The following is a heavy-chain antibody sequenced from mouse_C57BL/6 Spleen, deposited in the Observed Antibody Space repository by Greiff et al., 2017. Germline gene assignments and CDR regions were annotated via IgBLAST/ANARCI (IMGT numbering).Heavy chain of an antibody. Sequence: VQRVESGAELVRPGTSVKVSCKASGYAFTNYLIEWVKQRPGQGLEWIGVINPGSGGTNYNEKFKGKATLTADKSSSTAYMQLSSLTSEDSAVYVCARDYSNYGNAMDYWGQGTSVTVSS. CDR2: INPGSGGT. CDR3: ARDYSNYGNAMDY. D-gene: IGHD2-5*01. CDR1: GYAFTNYL. J-gene: IGHJ4*01. V-gene: IGHV1-54*01.